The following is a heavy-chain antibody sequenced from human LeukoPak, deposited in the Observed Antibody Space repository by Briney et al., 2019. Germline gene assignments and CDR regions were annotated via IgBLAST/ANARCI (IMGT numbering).Heavy chain of an antibody. V-gene: IGHV3-7*01. Sequence: PGGSLRLSCAASGFTFSSYWMSWVRQAPGKGLEWVANIKQDGSEKYYVDSVKGRFTISRDNAKNSLYLQMNSLRAEDTAVYYCARESYGDYGVFDYWGQGTLVTVSP. CDR1: GFTFSSYW. CDR2: IKQDGSEK. D-gene: IGHD4-17*01. J-gene: IGHJ4*02. CDR3: ARESYGDYGVFDY.